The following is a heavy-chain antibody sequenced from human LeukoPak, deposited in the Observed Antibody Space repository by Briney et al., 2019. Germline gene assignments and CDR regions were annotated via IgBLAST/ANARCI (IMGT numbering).Heavy chain of an antibody. Sequence: GGSLRLSCTASGFTVSSNYMSWVRQAPGKGLEWVSVIYSGGSTYYADSVKGRFTISRDNSKNTLYLQMNSLRAEDTAVYYCATTGYSSPNLDYWGQGTLVTVSS. CDR2: IYSGGST. CDR3: ATTGYSSPNLDY. J-gene: IGHJ4*02. V-gene: IGHV3-53*01. CDR1: GFTVSSNY. D-gene: IGHD6-13*01.